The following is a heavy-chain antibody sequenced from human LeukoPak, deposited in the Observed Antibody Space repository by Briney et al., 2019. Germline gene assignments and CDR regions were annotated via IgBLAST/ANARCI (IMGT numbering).Heavy chain of an antibody. CDR1: GGSISSGDYY. CDR3: AREGLLWFGESYWYFDL. V-gene: IGHV4-30-4*08. J-gene: IGHJ2*01. D-gene: IGHD3-10*01. Sequence: SQTLSLTCTVSGGSISSGDYYWSWIRQPPGKGLEWIGYIYYSGSTNYNPSLKSRVTISVDTSKNQFSLKLSSVTAADTAVYYCAREGLLWFGESYWYFDLWGRGTLVTVSS. CDR2: IYYSGST.